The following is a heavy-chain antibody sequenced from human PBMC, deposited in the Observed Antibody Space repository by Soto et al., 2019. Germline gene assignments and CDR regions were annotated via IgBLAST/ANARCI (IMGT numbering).Heavy chain of an antibody. CDR3: ARGPITQISFIDR. J-gene: IGHJ5*02. V-gene: IGHV3-30-3*01. CDR2: ISYDGGNR. D-gene: IGHD1-20*01. CDR1: GFTFSSYP. Sequence: PGGSLRISCEASGFTFSSYPMHWVRQAPGKGLDLPTGISYDGGNRYYADSVNGRFTISIDNSKDTLYLQMHSLRSDDTSVYFCARGPITQISFIDRWGQGPLVTVSS.